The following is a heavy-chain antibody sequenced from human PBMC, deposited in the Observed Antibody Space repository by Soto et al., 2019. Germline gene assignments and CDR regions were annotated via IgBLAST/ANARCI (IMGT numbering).Heavy chain of an antibody. CDR3: AVARVFTYYDILTGYYRENYMDV. D-gene: IGHD3-9*01. CDR1: GYTFTSYD. Sequence: GASVKVSCKASGYTFTSYDINWVRQATGQGLEWMGWMNPNSGNTGYAQKFQGRVTMTRNTSISTAYMELSSLRSEDTAVYYCAVARVFTYYDILTGYYRENYMDVWGKGTTVTVS. CDR2: MNPNSGNT. V-gene: IGHV1-8*01. J-gene: IGHJ6*03.